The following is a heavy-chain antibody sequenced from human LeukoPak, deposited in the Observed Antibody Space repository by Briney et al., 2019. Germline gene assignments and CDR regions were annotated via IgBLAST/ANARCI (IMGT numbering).Heavy chain of an antibody. Sequence: GGSLRLSCAASGFTFSSYWMHWVRQAPGKGLVWVSRINGDGSGTRYADSVKGRFTISRDNAKNTLYLQMNSLRAEDTAVYYCARDRGYCSSTSCYDNHWGQGTLVTVSS. J-gene: IGHJ5*02. V-gene: IGHV3-74*01. CDR3: ARDRGYCSSTSCYDNH. CDR1: GFTFSSYW. CDR2: INGDGSGT. D-gene: IGHD2-2*01.